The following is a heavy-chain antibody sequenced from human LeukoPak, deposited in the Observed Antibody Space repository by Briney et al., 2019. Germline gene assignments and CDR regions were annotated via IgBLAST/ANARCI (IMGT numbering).Heavy chain of an antibody. J-gene: IGHJ4*02. Sequence: SQTLSPTCTVSGGSISSGGYYWSWIRQHPGKGLEWIGYIYYSGTTYYNPSLKSRLTISVDTSKNQFSLRLTSVTVADTAVYFCARGGMATAYFDYWGQGTLVTVSS. D-gene: IGHD5-24*01. CDR3: ARGGMATAYFDY. V-gene: IGHV4-31*03. CDR2: IYYSGTT. CDR1: GGSISSGGYY.